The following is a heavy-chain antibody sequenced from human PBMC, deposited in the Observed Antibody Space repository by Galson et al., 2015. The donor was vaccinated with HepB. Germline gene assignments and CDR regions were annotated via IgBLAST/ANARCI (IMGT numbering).Heavy chain of an antibody. J-gene: IGHJ5*02. CDR1: GGSFSGYY. Sequence: SETLSLTCAVYGGSFSGYYWSWIRQPPGKGLEWIGEINHSGSTNYNPSLKSRITISVDTPKKQFSLKLSSVTAADTAVYYCARGASTPYCSSTSCYLWFDPWGQGTLVTVSS. V-gene: IGHV4-34*01. CDR3: ARGASTPYCSSTSCYLWFDP. D-gene: IGHD2-2*01. CDR2: INHSGST.